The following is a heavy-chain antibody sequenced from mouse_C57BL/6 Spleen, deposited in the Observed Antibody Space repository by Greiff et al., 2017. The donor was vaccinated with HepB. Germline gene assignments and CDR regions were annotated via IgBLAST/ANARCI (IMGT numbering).Heavy chain of an antibody. V-gene: IGHV5-6*01. D-gene: IGHD1-1*01. J-gene: IGHJ1*03. CDR2: ISSGGSYT. Sequence: EVQRVESGGDLVKPGGSLKLSCAASGFTFSSYGMSWVRQTPDKRLEWVATISSGGSYTYYPDSVKGRFTISRDNAKNTLYLQMSSLKSEDTAMYYCARHEDYYGSSSHYWYFDVWGTGTTVTVSS. CDR1: GFTFSSYG. CDR3: ARHEDYYGSSSHYWYFDV.